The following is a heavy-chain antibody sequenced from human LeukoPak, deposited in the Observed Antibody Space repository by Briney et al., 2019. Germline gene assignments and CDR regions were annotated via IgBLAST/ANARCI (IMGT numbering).Heavy chain of an antibody. CDR1: GYTFTGYF. J-gene: IGHJ5*02. CDR3: AAGGYSYDSGLNWFDP. D-gene: IGHD5-18*01. CDR2: INPNSGGT. V-gene: IGHV1-2*02. Sequence: AASVKVSCKASGYTFTGYFMHWVRQAPGQGLEWMGWINPNSGGTNYAQKFQGRVTMTRDTSISTACMELSRLRSDDTAVYYCAAGGYSYDSGLNWFDPWGQGTLVTVSS.